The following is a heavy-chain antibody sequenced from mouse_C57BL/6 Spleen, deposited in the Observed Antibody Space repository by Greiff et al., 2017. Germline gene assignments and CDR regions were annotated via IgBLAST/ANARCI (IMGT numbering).Heavy chain of an antibody. Sequence: EVQLVESGGGLVKPGGSLKLSCAASGFTFSSYAMSWVRQTPEKRLEWVATISDGGSYTYYPDNVKGRFTIAKDNTKNNLYLQMSQLKSEDTAMXYRAREEKDAMDYWGQGTSVTVSS. CDR3: AREEKDAMDY. CDR2: ISDGGSYT. V-gene: IGHV5-4*01. J-gene: IGHJ4*01. CDR1: GFTFSSYA.